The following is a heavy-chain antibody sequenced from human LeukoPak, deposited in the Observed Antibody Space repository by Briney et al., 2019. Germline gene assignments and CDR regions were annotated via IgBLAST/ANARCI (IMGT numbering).Heavy chain of an antibody. D-gene: IGHD5-12*01. CDR1: GYTFTGDY. J-gene: IGHJ4*02. Sequence: GASVKVSCKPSGYTFTGDYIHWVRQAPGQGLEWMGWLNPNSGGTGYAQKFQGRVTMTRDTSISTAYMELSSLTSDDTAVYYCARDGYSGYGGYDYWCQGTLVTVSS. V-gene: IGHV1-2*02. CDR3: ARDGYSGYGGYDY. CDR2: LNPNSGGT.